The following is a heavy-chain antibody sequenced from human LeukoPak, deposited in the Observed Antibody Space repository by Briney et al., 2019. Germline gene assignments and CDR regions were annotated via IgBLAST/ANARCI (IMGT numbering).Heavy chain of an antibody. V-gene: IGHV3-23*01. CDR3: AKVRDYGDYVRNYFDY. CDR1: GFTFSSYA. Sequence: PGGSLRLSCAASGFTFSSYAMSWVRQAPGKGLEWVSAISGSGGSTYYADSVKGRFTISRDNSKNTLYPQMNSLRAEDTAVYYCAKVRDYGDYVRNYFDYWGQGTLVTVSS. CDR2: ISGSGGST. J-gene: IGHJ4*02. D-gene: IGHD4-17*01.